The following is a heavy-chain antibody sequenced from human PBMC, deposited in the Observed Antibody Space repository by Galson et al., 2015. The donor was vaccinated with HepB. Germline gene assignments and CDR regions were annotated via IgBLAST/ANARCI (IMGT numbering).Heavy chain of an antibody. CDR3: ATEYSSSPGY. CDR1: GGSITNNNYH. D-gene: IGHD6-6*01. CDR2: ILHDGMT. Sequence: LSLTCTVSGGSITNNNYHWGWIRQPPGKGLEWIGSILHDGMTYYNPSLKSRLTLSVDTSKNQFSLKLTSVTAADTAVYYCATEYSSSPGYWGQGTLVTVFS. J-gene: IGHJ4*02. V-gene: IGHV4-39*02.